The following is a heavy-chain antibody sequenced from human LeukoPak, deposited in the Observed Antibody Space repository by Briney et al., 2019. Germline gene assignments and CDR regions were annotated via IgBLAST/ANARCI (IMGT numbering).Heavy chain of an antibody. D-gene: IGHD3-22*01. J-gene: IGHJ5*02. CDR1: GGSISSGGYS. CDR3: ARAVGYYDSSGTRYNWFDP. Sequence: PSETLSLTCAVSGGSISSGGYSWSWIRQPPGKGLEWIGYIYHSGSTYYNPSLKSRVTISVDRSKNQFSLKLSSVTAADTAVYYCARAVGYYDSSGTRYNWFDPCGQGTLVTVSS. V-gene: IGHV4-30-2*01. CDR2: IYHSGST.